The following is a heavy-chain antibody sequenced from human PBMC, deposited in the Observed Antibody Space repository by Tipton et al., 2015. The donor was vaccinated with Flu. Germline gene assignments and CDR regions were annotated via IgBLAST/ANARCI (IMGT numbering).Heavy chain of an antibody. CDR1: GGSFSGYY. Sequence: TLSLTCAVYGGSFSGYYWSWIRQPPGKGLEWIGEINHSGSTNYNPSLKSRVTISVDTSKNQFSLKLSSVTAADTAVYYCARFTYYDFWSGYYTGLFDYWGQGTLVTVSS. V-gene: IGHV4-34*01. D-gene: IGHD3-3*01. J-gene: IGHJ4*02. CDR3: ARFTYYDFWSGYYTGLFDY. CDR2: INHSGST.